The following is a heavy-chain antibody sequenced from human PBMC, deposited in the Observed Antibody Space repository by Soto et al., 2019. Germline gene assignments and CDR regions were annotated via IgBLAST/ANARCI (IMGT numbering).Heavy chain of an antibody. D-gene: IGHD6-13*01. V-gene: IGHV3-9*01. CDR3: AKEGYSSRWSKALDY. CDR2: ISWNSGSI. Sequence: EVQLVESGGGLVQPGRSLRLSCAASGFTFDDYAMHWVRQAPGKGLEWVSGISWNSGSIGYADSVKGRFTISRDNAKNSLYLQMNRLRTEDTALYYGAKEGYSSRWSKALDYWGQGTLVTVSS. CDR1: GFTFDDYA. J-gene: IGHJ4*02.